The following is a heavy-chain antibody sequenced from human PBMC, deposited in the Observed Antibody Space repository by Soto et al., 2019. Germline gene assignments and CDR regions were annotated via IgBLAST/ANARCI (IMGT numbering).Heavy chain of an antibody. CDR2: TYYRSKWYN. V-gene: IGHV6-1*01. D-gene: IGHD1-26*01. J-gene: IGHJ6*02. CDR1: GDSFSINSVT. CDR3: ARVRSKTMDV. Sequence: SQTLSLTCAISGDSFSINSVTWNWIRQSPSRGLEWLGRTYYRSKWYNDYAESVKSRITINPDTSKNQFSLQLNSVTPEDTAVYYCARVRSKTMDVWGQGTTVTVSS.